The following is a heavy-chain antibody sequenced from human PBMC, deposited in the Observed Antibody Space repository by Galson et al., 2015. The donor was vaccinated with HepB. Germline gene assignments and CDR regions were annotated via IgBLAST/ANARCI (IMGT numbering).Heavy chain of an antibody. V-gene: IGHV5-10-1*01. CDR1: GSTFTNYW. Sequence: QSGAEVKKPGESLRISCQGSGSTFTNYWISWVRQKPGKGLEWMLNINPSDSYTNYNPSFQGHVSISADKSINTAYLQWSSLQASDTAMYYCVATPQGYGMDVWGHGTTVTVSS. CDR3: VATPQGYGMDV. CDR2: INPSDSYT. J-gene: IGHJ6*02.